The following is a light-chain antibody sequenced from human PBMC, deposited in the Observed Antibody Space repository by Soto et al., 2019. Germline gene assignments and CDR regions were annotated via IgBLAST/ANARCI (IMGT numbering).Light chain of an antibody. J-gene: IGKJ1*01. V-gene: IGKV3-15*01. CDR1: QSVSSN. Sequence: EILITQSPSTLSVSPGARATLSCRASQSVSSNFAWFQQKPGQAPRLLIYGASTRATGIPARFSGSGSGTEFTPTISSLQSEDFAVYYCQQYSNWPWTFGQGTKVDIK. CDR3: QQYSNWPWT. CDR2: GAS.